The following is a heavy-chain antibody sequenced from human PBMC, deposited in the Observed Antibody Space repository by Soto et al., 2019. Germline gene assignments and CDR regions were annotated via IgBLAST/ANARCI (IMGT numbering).Heavy chain of an antibody. CDR1: GYTFTSYG. Sequence: QDQLVQSGAEVKKPGASVKVSCTASGYTFTSYGISWVRQAPGQGLEWMGWISASNGNTNYAQKLQGRVTMTTDTSTSTAYLELRSLRSDDTAVYYCARVEAAMSGHWFDPWGQGTLVTVSS. CDR2: ISASNGNT. J-gene: IGHJ5*02. V-gene: IGHV1-18*01. D-gene: IGHD2-2*01. CDR3: ARVEAAMSGHWFDP.